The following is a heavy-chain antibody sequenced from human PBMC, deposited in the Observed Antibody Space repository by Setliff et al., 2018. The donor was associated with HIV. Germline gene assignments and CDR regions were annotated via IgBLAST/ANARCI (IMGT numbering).Heavy chain of an antibody. J-gene: IGHJ4*02. Sequence: SETLSLTCAVSGYSINNGYYWAWIRQPPGKGLEWIGSIDHIGSTYYNPSLKGRVTISVDTSKNQFSLRLRAVTAADTAIYYCARLYSPPRGFDFWGQGTLVTVSS. D-gene: IGHD5-12*01. CDR2: IDHIGST. CDR1: GYSINNGYY. V-gene: IGHV4-38-2*01. CDR3: ARLYSPPRGFDF.